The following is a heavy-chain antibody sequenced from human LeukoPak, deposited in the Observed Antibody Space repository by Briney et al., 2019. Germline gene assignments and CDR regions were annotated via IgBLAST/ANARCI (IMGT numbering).Heavy chain of an antibody. CDR1: GGSISSYY. CDR2: IYYSGST. Sequence: SETLSLTCTVSGGSISSYYWSWIRQPPGKGLEWIGYIYYSGSTNYNPSLKSRVTISVDTSKNQFSLKLSSVTAADTAVYYCARNIVVVVAATVYRWFDPWGQGTLVTVSS. CDR3: ARNIVVVVAATVYRWFDP. J-gene: IGHJ5*02. V-gene: IGHV4-59*08. D-gene: IGHD2-15*01.